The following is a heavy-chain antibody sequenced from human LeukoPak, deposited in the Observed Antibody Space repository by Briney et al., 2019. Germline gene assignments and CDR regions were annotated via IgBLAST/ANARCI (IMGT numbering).Heavy chain of an antibody. V-gene: IGHV3-23*01. Sequence: GGSLRLSCAASGVTFSSYAMSWVRQAPGKGLEWVSAISGSGGSTYYADSVKGRFTISRDNSKNTLYLQMNSLRAEDTAVYYCAKDPPYYDILTGYPDAFDIWGQGTMVTVSS. CDR3: AKDPPYYDILTGYPDAFDI. J-gene: IGHJ3*02. D-gene: IGHD3-9*01. CDR2: ISGSGGST. CDR1: GVTFSSYA.